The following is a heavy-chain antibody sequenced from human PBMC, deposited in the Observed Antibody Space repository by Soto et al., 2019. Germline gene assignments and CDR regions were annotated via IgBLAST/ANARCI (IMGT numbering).Heavy chain of an antibody. CDR2: IYHSGST. CDR3: AKDHRELLRAWFDP. D-gene: IGHD1-26*01. Sequence: PSETLSLTCAVSSGSISSSNWWSWVRQPPGKGLEWIGEIYHSGSTNYNPSLKSRVTISVDTSKNQFSLKLSSVTAADTAVYYCAKDHRELLRAWFDPWGQGTLVTVSS. J-gene: IGHJ5*02. V-gene: IGHV4-4*02. CDR1: SGSISSSNW.